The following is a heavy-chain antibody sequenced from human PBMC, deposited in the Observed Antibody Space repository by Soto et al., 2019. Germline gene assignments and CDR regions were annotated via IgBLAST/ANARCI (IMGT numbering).Heavy chain of an antibody. CDR2: IVVATGST. Sequence: GASVKVSCKASGFEFASFGIQWVRQAHGQGLEWIGWIVVATGSTNYAQKFQGRVTISRDMSTGTAYVDLYNLKSEDTAVYFFSPDGPHFAIGWLVWGQGTTVTVSS. CDR3: SPDGPHFAIGWLV. D-gene: IGHD3-3*02. J-gene: IGHJ6*02. V-gene: IGHV1-58*02. CDR1: GFEFASFG.